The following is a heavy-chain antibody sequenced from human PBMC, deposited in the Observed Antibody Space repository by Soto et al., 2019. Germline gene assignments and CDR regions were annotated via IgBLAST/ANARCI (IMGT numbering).Heavy chain of an antibody. CDR3: AGGGGVTTAGDDY. V-gene: IGHV4-30-2*01. CDR1: GGSINTATHS. J-gene: IGHJ4*02. Sequence: QLQLQESGSGLVKPSQTLSLTCAVSGGSINTATHSWSWIRQPPGKGLEWIGYIYHSGSTYYNPSVKSRLTISIDKSNDQFPLRLSSGTAADTAVYYCAGGGGVTTAGDDYWGQGILVTVSS. CDR2: IYHSGST. D-gene: IGHD4-4*01.